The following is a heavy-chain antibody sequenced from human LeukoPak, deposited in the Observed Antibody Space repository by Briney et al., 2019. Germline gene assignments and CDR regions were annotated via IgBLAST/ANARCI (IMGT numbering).Heavy chain of an antibody. CDR1: GFTFSSYW. D-gene: IGHD1/OR15-1a*01. V-gene: IGHV3-74*01. CDR2: INSDESST. Sequence: GGSLRLSCAASGFTFSSYWMHWVRQAPGKGLVWVSRINSDESSTNYADSVKGRFTISRDNAKNTLYLQMNSLRAEDTAVYYCARGQTTPPDYFDYWGQGTLVTVSS. J-gene: IGHJ4*02. CDR3: ARGQTTPPDYFDY.